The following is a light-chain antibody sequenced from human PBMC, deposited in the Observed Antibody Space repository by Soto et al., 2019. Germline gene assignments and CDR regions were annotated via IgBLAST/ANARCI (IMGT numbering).Light chain of an antibody. CDR1: QRISNF. V-gene: IGKV1-9*01. CDR3: QQLQSYPLT. J-gene: IGKJ4*01. Sequence: DIQLTQSPSFLSASEGDRVTITCRASQRISNFLVWYQQKPGKAPTLLIYAASTLQSGVPSRFSGSGSGTEFTLTISSLQPEDFATYYCQQLQSYPLTFGGGSKVELK. CDR2: AAS.